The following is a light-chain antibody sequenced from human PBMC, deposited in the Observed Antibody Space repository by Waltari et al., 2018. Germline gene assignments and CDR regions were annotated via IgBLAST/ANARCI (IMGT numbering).Light chain of an antibody. CDR2: EVD. Sequence: QSALTQPASVSASPGQSITIFCTATLSDVGGYHIVSWSQQKPGKAPQLILYEVDQLPSGISSRFSGSKSGNTASLTISGLQPEDEADYYCNSYTSANTLLFGGGTRLTVL. CDR3: NSYTSANTLL. CDR1: LSDVGGYHI. V-gene: IGLV2-14*01. J-gene: IGLJ2*01.